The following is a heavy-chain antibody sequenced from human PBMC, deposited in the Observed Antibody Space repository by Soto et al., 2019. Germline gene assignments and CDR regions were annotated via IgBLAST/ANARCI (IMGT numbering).Heavy chain of an antibody. CDR3: ATVGYYYDSSGHVAFDI. Sequence: ASVKVSCKVSGYTLTELSMHWVRQAPGKGLEWMGGFDPEDGETIYAQKFQGRVTMTEDTSTDTAYMELGSLRSEDTAVYYCATVGYYYDSSGHVAFDIWGQGTMVTVSS. J-gene: IGHJ3*02. V-gene: IGHV1-24*01. CDR2: FDPEDGET. D-gene: IGHD3-22*01. CDR1: GYTLTELS.